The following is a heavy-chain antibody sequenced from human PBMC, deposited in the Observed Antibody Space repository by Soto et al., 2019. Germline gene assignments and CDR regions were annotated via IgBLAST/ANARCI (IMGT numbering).Heavy chain of an antibody. CDR3: ARKWLNWFDP. CDR1: GGSISSGGYY. J-gene: IGHJ5*02. V-gene: IGHV4-31*03. CDR2: IYYSGST. D-gene: IGHD5-12*01. Sequence: SETLSLTCTVSGGSISSGGYYWSWSRQHPGKGLEWIGYIYYSGSTYYNPSLKSRVTISVDTSKNHFSLKLSSVTAADTAVYYCARKWLNWFDPWGQGTLVTVSS.